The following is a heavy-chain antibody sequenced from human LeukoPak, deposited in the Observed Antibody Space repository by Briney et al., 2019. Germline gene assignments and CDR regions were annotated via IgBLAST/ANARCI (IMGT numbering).Heavy chain of an antibody. CDR2: INHSGST. CDR1: GGSFSGYY. V-gene: IGHV4-34*01. J-gene: IGHJ5*02. D-gene: IGHD6-13*01. Sequence: SETLSLTCAVYGGSFSGYYWSWIRQPPGKGLEWIGEINHSGSTNYNPSLESRVTISVDTSKNQFSLKLSSVTAADTAVYYCARAVAAAGTVGWFDPWGQGTLVTVSS. CDR3: ARAVAAAGTVGWFDP.